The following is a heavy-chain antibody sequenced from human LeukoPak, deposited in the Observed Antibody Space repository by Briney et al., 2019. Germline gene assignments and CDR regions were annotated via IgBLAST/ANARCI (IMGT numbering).Heavy chain of an antibody. CDR1: GLSVSSND. CDR3: TKSGPPDPY. CDR2: IYSGDGT. J-gene: IGHJ3*01. V-gene: IGHV3-53*01. Sequence: GGSLRLSCAASGLSVSSNDMSWVRQAPGKGLEWVSFIYSGDGTYYADSVKGRITISRDNSKNTLYLQMNSLRAEDTAMYYCTKSGPPDPYWGQGTMVTVSS. D-gene: IGHD1-14*01.